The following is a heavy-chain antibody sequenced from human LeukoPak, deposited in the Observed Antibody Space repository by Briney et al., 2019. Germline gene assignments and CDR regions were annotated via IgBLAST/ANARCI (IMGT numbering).Heavy chain of an antibody. CDR3: AKHPYSSSSVYWFDP. D-gene: IGHD6-13*01. Sequence: PGRSLRLSCAASGFTFSSYAMHWVRQAPGKGLEWVAVISYDGSNKYYADSVKGRFTISRDNSKNTLYLQMNSLRAEDTAVYYCAKHPYSSSSVYWFDPWGQGTLVTVSS. CDR2: ISYDGSNK. V-gene: IGHV3-30-3*02. CDR1: GFTFSSYA. J-gene: IGHJ5*02.